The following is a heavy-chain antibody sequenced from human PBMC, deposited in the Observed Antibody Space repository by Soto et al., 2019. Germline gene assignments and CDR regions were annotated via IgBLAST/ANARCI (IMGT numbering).Heavy chain of an antibody. D-gene: IGHD5-12*01. CDR3: ARRPPGDGYNYYFAY. J-gene: IGHJ4*02. CDR1: GFTFSAVA. V-gene: IGHV3-73*02. CDR2: VRSKADNYAT. Sequence: EVQLVESGGGLVQPGGSLKLYCAASGFTFSAVALHWVRQTAGKGLEWVGRVRSKADNYATTYSASVTGRFIISRDDSKNTAYLQMNSLKIEDTAVYYCARRPPGDGYNYYFAYWGQGALVTVSS.